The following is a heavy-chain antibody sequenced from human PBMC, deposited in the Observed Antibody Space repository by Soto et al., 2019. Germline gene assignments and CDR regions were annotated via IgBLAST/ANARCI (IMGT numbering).Heavy chain of an antibody. J-gene: IGHJ5*02. D-gene: IGHD1-1*01. CDR3: ARAALYNWNDVSWFDP. Sequence: EVQLVESGGGLEQPGGSLRLSCAASGFTFSSYSMNWVRQAPGKGLEWVSYISSSSSTIYYADSVKGRFTISRDNAKNSLHLQMNSLRAEDTAVYYCARAALYNWNDVSWFDPWGQGTLVSVSS. CDR2: ISSSSSTI. CDR1: GFTFSSYS. V-gene: IGHV3-48*01.